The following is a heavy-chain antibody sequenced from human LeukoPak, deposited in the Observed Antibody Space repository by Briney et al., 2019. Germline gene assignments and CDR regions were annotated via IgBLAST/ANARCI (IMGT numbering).Heavy chain of an antibody. CDR1: GFTFSTYT. CDR2: ISGSGGST. Sequence: GGSLRLSCAASGFTFSTYTMSWVRQAPGKGLEWVSAISGSGGSTYYADSMKGRFTISRDNSKNTLYLQVNSLRAEDTAMYYCARNILFAFDIWGQGTMVTVSS. V-gene: IGHV3-23*01. J-gene: IGHJ3*02. CDR3: ARNILFAFDI.